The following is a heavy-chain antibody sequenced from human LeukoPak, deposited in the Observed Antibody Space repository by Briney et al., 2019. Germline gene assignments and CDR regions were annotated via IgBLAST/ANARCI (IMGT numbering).Heavy chain of an antibody. V-gene: IGHV1-46*01. D-gene: IGHD3-10*01. CDR1: GYTLTSYY. CDR2: INPSGGST. J-gene: IGHJ6*02. Sequence: ASVKVSCKASGYTLTSYYMHWVRQAPGQGLEWMGIINPSGGSTSYAQKLQGRVTMTRDTSTSTVYMELSSLRSEDTAVYYCARDLPTMVRGNYYYYGMDVWGQGTTVTVSS. CDR3: ARDLPTMVRGNYYYYGMDV.